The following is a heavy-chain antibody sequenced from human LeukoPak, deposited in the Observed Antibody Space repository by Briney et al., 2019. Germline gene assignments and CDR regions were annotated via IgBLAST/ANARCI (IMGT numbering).Heavy chain of an antibody. CDR1: GFTFSSYA. CDR2: ISGSGGST. D-gene: IGHD5-12*01. Sequence: GGSLRLSCAASGFTFSSYAMSWVRQAPGKGLEWVSAISGSGGSTYYADSVKGRFTISRDNSKNTLYPQMNSLRAEDTAVYYCAKKECSGYEDYYYGMDVWGQGTTVTVSS. CDR3: AKKECSGYEDYYYGMDV. V-gene: IGHV3-23*01. J-gene: IGHJ6*02.